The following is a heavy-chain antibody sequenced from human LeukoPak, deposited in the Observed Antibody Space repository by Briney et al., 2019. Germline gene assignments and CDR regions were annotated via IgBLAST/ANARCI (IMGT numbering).Heavy chain of an antibody. V-gene: IGHV4-59*01. J-gene: IGHJ5*02. CDR3: ARYVDYYDSSGIPEGFDP. CDR2: IYYSGST. D-gene: IGHD3-22*01. CDR1: GGSISSYY. Sequence: SETLSLTCTVSGGSISSYYWSWIRQPPGKGLEWIGYIYYSGSTNYNPPLKSRVTISVDTSKNQFSLKLSSVTAADTAVYYCARYVDYYDSSGIPEGFDPWGQGTLVTVSS.